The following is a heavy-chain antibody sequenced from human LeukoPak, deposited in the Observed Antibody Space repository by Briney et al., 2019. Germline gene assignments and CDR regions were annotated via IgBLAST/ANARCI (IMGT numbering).Heavy chain of an antibody. Sequence: PSETLSLTCAVSGGSISSGGYSWSWIRQPPGKGLEWIGYIYHSGSTYYNPSLKSRVTISVDRSKNQFSLKLSSVTAADTAVYYCAREVFVVVPAGGMDVWGQGTTVTVSS. D-gene: IGHD2-2*01. V-gene: IGHV4-30-2*01. CDR1: GGSISSGGYS. CDR3: AREVFVVVPAGGMDV. CDR2: IYHSGST. J-gene: IGHJ6*02.